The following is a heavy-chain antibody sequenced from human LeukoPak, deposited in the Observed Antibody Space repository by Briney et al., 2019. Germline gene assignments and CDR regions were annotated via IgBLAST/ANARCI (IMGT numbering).Heavy chain of an antibody. D-gene: IGHD3-9*01. CDR3: AREVPRYFDWLLYGGIFDY. J-gene: IGHJ4*02. CDR2: INHSGST. V-gene: IGHV4-34*01. Sequence: SETLSLTCAVYGGSSSGYYWSWIRQPPGKGLEWIGEINHSGSTNYNPSLKSRVTISVDTSKNQFSLKLSSVTAADTAVYYCAREVPRYFDWLLYGGIFDYWGQGTLVTVSS. CDR1: GGSSSGYY.